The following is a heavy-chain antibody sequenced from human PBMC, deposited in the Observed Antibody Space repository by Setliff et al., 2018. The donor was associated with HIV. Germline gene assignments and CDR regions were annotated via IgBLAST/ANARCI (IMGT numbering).Heavy chain of an antibody. V-gene: IGHV3-21*06. CDR3: ARGGRLQYFEWPSYAMDV. J-gene: IGHJ6*02. Sequence: PGGSLRLSCAASGFTFSSYSMNWVRRAPGKGLEWVASISSTGAHISTADSLKGRFTISRDNGRNSLYLQMSSLRAEDTALYYCARGGRLQYFEWPSYAMDVWGQGTTVTVSS. CDR1: GFTFSSYS. CDR2: ISSTGAHI. D-gene: IGHD3-9*01.